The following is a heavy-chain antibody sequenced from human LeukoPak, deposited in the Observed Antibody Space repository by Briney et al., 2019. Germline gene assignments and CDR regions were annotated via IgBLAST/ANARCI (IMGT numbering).Heavy chain of an antibody. CDR1: GFTFSTYW. CDR2: ISSSSSTI. Sequence: PGGSLRLSCVASGFTFSTYWMHWVRQAPGKGLEWVSYISSSSSTIYYADSVKGRFTISRDNAKNSLYLQMNSLRDEDTAVYYCGAAGGTGYYYGMDVWGQGTTVTVSS. CDR3: GAAGGTGYYYGMDV. V-gene: IGHV3-48*02. J-gene: IGHJ6*02. D-gene: IGHD6-13*01.